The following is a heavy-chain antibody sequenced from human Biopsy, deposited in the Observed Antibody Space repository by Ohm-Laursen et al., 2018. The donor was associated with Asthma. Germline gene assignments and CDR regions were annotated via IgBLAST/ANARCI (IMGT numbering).Heavy chain of an antibody. CDR3: ARAVTILQEWSGGMDV. D-gene: IGHD3-3*01. CDR2: IIPIFGPT. J-gene: IGHJ6*02. CDR1: GGTFSSNS. Sequence: SSVKVSCKASGGTFSSNSINWVRQAPGQGLEWMGRIIPIFGPTNYAQKFQGRVTISADDSTSTAYMELSSLTIEDTAVYYCARAVTILQEWSGGMDVWGQGTTVTVSS. V-gene: IGHV1-69*15.